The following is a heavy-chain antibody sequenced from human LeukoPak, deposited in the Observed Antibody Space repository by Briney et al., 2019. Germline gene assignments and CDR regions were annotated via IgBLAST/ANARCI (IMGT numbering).Heavy chain of an antibody. D-gene: IGHD3-9*01. CDR1: GFTFSSYW. Sequence: GGSLRLSCAASGFTFSSYWMSWVRQAPGKGLEWVSYISGSGAATYYADSVKGRFTISRDNPKDSLYLQLNSLRAEGTAVYYCARDYDPDILSGYYPGGYFDYWGQGTLVTVSS. V-gene: IGHV3-48*04. J-gene: IGHJ4*02. CDR2: ISGSGAAT. CDR3: ARDYDPDILSGYYPGGYFDY.